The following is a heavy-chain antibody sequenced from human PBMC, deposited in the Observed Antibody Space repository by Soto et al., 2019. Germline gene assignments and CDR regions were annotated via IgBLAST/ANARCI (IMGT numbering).Heavy chain of an antibody. D-gene: IGHD6-13*01. CDR3: ARDSGSSWSTIDY. V-gene: IGHV3-7*04. CDR2: TKPDGSEK. CDR1: EGTIGNLG. Sequence: LPNTAAEGTIGNLGGSWIRQDPGKGLEWVANTKPDGSEKYYMDSVKGRFTISRDYAKNSLSLQMNSLRAEDTAVYYCARDSGSSWSTIDYWGQGTLVTVSS. J-gene: IGHJ4*02.